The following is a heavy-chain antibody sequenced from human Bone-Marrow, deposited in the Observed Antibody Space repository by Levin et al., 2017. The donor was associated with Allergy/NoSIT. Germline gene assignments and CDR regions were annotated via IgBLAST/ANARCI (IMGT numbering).Heavy chain of an antibody. D-gene: IGHD6-19*01. CDR2: INHSGSA. V-gene: IGHV4-34*01. J-gene: IGHJ4*02. CDR1: GGSFSGYY. CDR3: ARIVARLGPPYFDY. Sequence: SETLSLTCAVYGGSFSGYYWSWIRQPPGKGLEWIGEINHSGSANYNPSLKSRVTISVDTSKNQFSLKLSSVTAADTAVYYCARIVARLGPPYFDYWGQGTLVTVSS.